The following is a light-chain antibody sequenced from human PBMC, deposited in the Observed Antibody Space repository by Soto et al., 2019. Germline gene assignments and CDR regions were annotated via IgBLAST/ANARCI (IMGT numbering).Light chain of an antibody. J-gene: IGKJ3*01. CDR2: AAS. CDR1: QGISNW. V-gene: IGKV1D-12*01. Sequence: DIQMTQSPSSVSASVGDRVSITCRASQGISNWLAWYQQKPGRATKLLIYAASSLQSGVSSRFSGSGSGTDFTLTISSLQPEDFATYYCQQGNSFPFTSGPGTKVDIK. CDR3: QQGNSFPFT.